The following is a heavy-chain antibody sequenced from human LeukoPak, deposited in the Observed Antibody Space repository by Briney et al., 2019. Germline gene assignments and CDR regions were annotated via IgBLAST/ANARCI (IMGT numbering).Heavy chain of an antibody. Sequence: GASVKVSCKVSGYTFVSYPINWVRQVPGQGLEWMGWISTNTGSPTYAQGFTGRFVFSLDTSVSTAYLQITSLKAEDTAVYYCARAYYSTDIDYWGQGTLVTVSS. J-gene: IGHJ4*02. CDR1: GYTFVSYP. V-gene: IGHV7-4-1*02. CDR2: ISTNTGSP. D-gene: IGHD2-21*01. CDR3: ARAYYSTDIDY.